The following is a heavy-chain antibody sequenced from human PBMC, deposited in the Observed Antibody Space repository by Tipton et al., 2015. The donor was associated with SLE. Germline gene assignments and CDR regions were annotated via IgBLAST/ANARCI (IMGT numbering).Heavy chain of an antibody. J-gene: IGHJ4*02. D-gene: IGHD6-19*01. V-gene: IGHV3-9*01. CDR1: GFTFDDYA. CDR2: ISWNSGSI. Sequence: RSLRLSCAASGFTFDDYAMHWVRQAPGKGLEWVSGISWNSGSIGYADSVKGRFTISRDNAKNSLYLQMNSLRAEDTALYYCAKDTSRGGWYENGYYFDYWGQGTLVTVSS. CDR3: AKDTSRGGWYENGYYFDY.